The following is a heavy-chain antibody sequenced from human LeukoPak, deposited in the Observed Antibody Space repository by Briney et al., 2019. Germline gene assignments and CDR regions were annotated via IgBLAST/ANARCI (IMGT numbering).Heavy chain of an antibody. Sequence: GGSLRLSCAASGFTFNTFNMNWVRQAPGKGLEWVSSITSGGDYIYYADSVKGRFTTSRDNANNSLSLQLNSLRVEDTAVYYCARGHYDVLAASYKWTPDYWGQGTLVTVSS. CDR2: ITSGGDYI. CDR3: ARGHYDVLAASYKWTPDY. V-gene: IGHV3-21*01. J-gene: IGHJ4*02. CDR1: GFTFNTFN. D-gene: IGHD3-9*01.